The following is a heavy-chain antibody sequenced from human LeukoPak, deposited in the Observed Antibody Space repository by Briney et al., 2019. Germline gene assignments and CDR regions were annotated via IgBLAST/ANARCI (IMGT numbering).Heavy chain of an antibody. CDR3: ARTVSAYSFDY. CDR1: GFPFSSYL. Sequence: GGSLRLSCAASGFPFSSYLMHWVRQAPGKGLVWVSRITTDGSSTTYADSVRGRFTISRDNAKNTLYLQMNSLRAEDTAVYYCARTVSAYSFDYWGQGTLVTVSS. CDR2: ITTDGSST. V-gene: IGHV3-74*01. D-gene: IGHD2-21*01. J-gene: IGHJ4*02.